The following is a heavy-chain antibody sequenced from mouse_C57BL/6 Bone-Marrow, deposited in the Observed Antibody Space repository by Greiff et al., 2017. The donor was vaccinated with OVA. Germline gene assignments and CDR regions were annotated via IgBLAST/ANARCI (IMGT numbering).Heavy chain of an antibody. D-gene: IGHD2-5*01. J-gene: IGHJ4*01. CDR1: GYTFTDYE. CDR3: TRGCSNYYAMDY. CDR2: IDPETGGT. Sequence: QVHVKQSGAELVRPGASVTLSCKASGYTFTDYEMHWVKQTPVHGLEWIGAIDPETGGTAYNQKFKGKAILTADKSSSTTYMELRSLTSEDSAVYVCTRGCSNYYAMDYWGQGTSVTVTS. V-gene: IGHV1-15*01.